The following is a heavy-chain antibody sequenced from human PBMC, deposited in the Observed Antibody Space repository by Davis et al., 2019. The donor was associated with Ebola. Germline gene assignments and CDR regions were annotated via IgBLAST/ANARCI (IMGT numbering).Heavy chain of an antibody. CDR2: ISGSGGST. Sequence: PGGSLRLSCAASGFTFSRYAMRWVRQAPGKGLEWVSAISGSGGSTYYADSVKGRFTISRDNSKNTLYLQMNSLRAEDTAVYYCARPSYYDFWSGYYLDYWGQGTLVTVSS. V-gene: IGHV3-23*01. J-gene: IGHJ4*02. CDR1: GFTFSRYA. D-gene: IGHD3-3*01. CDR3: ARPSYYDFWSGYYLDY.